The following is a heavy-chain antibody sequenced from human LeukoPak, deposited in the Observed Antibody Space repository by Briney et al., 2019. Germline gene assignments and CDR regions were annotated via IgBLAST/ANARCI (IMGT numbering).Heavy chain of an antibody. CDR1: GGSISSSSYY. Sequence: SETLSLTCTVSGGSISSSSYYWGWIRQPPGKGLEWIGNIFYAGSTYYNPSLKSRVTISIHTSKNQFSLNLRSVTAADTAVYYCARSDGSVHAPFDSWGQGTLVTVSS. CDR2: IFYAGST. D-gene: IGHD3-22*01. CDR3: ARSDGSVHAPFDS. V-gene: IGHV4-39*01. J-gene: IGHJ5*01.